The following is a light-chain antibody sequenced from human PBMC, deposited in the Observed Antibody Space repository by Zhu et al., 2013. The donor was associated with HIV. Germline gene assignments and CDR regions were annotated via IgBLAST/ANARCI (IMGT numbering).Light chain of an antibody. CDR1: SSNIGSNIGNNH. V-gene: IGLV1-51*01. Sequence: QSVLTQPPSVSAAPGQKVTISCSGSSSNIGSNIGNNHVSWYQQLPGTAPKLLIYDSNKRPSGIPDRFSGSKSGTSATLGITGLQTGDEADYYCGRWDSSLSAVVFGGGTKLTVL. CDR3: GRWDSSLSAVV. CDR2: DSN. J-gene: IGLJ2*01.